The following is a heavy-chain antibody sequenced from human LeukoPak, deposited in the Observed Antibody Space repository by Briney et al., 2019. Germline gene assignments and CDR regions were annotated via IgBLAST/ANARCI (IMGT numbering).Heavy chain of an antibody. Sequence: GGSLRLSCAASGFIFSGYSMNWVRQAPGKGLEWVSSISESSSHISYADSVKGRFTISRDNAKNSLYVQLNSLRADDTAVYYCARGVVPAAFDYWGQGTLVTVSS. J-gene: IGHJ4*02. CDR3: ARGVVPAAFDY. CDR1: GFIFSGYS. V-gene: IGHV3-21*01. D-gene: IGHD2-2*01. CDR2: ISESSSHI.